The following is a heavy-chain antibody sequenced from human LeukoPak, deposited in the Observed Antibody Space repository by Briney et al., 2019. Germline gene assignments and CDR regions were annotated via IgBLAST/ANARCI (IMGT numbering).Heavy chain of an antibody. D-gene: IGHD6-13*01. J-gene: IGHJ4*02. CDR3: ARGAYIAAAGTRDFDY. CDR2: ISSSSSCI. CDR1: GFTFSSYS. V-gene: IGHV3-21*01. Sequence: GRSLRLSCAASGFTFSSYSMNWVRQAPGKGLEWVSSISSSSSCIYYADSVKGRFTISRDNAKNSLYLQMNSLRAEDTAVYYCARGAYIAAAGTRDFDYWGQGTLVTVSS.